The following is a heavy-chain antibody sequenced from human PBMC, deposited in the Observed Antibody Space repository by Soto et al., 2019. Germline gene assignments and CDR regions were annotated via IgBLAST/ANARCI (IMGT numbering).Heavy chain of an antibody. D-gene: IGHD3-9*01. CDR2: ISGSGGST. Sequence: PGGSLRLSCAASGLSFSTHAMNWVRQAPGKGLEWVSAISGSGGSTYYADSVKGRFTISRDNSKNTLYLQMNSLRAEDTAVYYCAKLGYDILTGYYKSFDYWGQGTLVTVSS. CDR3: AKLGYDILTGYYKSFDY. J-gene: IGHJ4*02. V-gene: IGHV3-23*01. CDR1: GLSFSTHA.